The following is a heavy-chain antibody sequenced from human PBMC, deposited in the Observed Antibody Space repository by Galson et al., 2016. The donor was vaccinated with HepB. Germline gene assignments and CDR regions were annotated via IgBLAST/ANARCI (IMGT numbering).Heavy chain of an antibody. D-gene: IGHD2-15*01. CDR1: GFTFSRYG. J-gene: IGHJ4*02. Sequence: LSCAASGFTFSRYGMRWVRQAPGKGLEWVAVIWHDGNNKYYADSVKGRFTISRDDSKNTLYLQMSSLTTEDTAVYYCTARAAKGGQGTLVTVSS. CDR3: TARAAK. V-gene: IGHV3-33*01. CDR2: IWHDGNNK.